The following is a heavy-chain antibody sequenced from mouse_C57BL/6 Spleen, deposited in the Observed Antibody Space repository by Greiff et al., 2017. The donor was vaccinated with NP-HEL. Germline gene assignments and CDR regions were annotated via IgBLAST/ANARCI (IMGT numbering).Heavy chain of an antibody. CDR1: GFTFSSYA. J-gene: IGHJ3*01. D-gene: IGHD1-1*01. CDR2: ISDGGSYT. Sequence: EVNVVESGGGLVKPGGSLKLSCAASGFTFSSYAMSWVRQTPEKRLEWVATISDGGSYTYYPANVKGRFPISRDNAKNNLYRQMSHLKSEDTAMYYCARDRVLLRGGFAYWGQGTLVTVSA. V-gene: IGHV5-4*01. CDR3: ARDRVLLRGGFAY.